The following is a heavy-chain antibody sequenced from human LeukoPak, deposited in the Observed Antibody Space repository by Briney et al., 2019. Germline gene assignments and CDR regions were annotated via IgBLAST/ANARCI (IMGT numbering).Heavy chain of an antibody. Sequence: GGSLSLSCAVSGIDVSSNYISWVRQAPGKGLEWVSVTYVSGNTYYADSVKGRFIVSRDNSKNTLYLEMNSLRVEDTGVYYCAREVGAWGQGTLVTVSS. V-gene: IGHV3-66*01. CDR2: TYVSGNT. CDR1: GIDVSSNY. J-gene: IGHJ5*02. D-gene: IGHD1-26*01. CDR3: AREVGA.